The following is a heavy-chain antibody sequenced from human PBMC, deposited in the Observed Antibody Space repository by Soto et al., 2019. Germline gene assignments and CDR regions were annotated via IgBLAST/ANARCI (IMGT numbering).Heavy chain of an antibody. Sequence: GGSLRLSCAASGLTVSSNYMSWVRQAPGKGLEWVSMIYSSGYTDYADSVKGRFTISRDNSKNTLFLQMNSLRVEDTAVYYCVRVQQQDFFDFWGQGSLVTVSS. J-gene: IGHJ4*02. V-gene: IGHV3-53*01. D-gene: IGHD6-13*01. CDR2: IYSSGYT. CDR1: GLTVSSNY. CDR3: VRVQQQDFFDF.